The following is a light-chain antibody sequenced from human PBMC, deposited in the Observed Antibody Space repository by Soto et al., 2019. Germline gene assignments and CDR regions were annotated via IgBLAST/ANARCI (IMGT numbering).Light chain of an antibody. CDR3: QQYDSSVT. J-gene: IGKJ1*01. CDR2: GAS. Sequence: EIVLTQSPGSLSLSPGERATLSCRASQSVDSRFFAWYQQRPGQAPRLLIYGASRRATGIPVRFTGSGSGTDFTLTISGLEPEDFALYCCQQYDSSVTFGLGTKVEIK. CDR1: QSVDSRF. V-gene: IGKV3-20*01.